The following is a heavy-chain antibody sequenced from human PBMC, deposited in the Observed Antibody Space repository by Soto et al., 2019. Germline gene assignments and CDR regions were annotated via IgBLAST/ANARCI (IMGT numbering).Heavy chain of an antibody. Sequence: EAQLSESGGGLVQPGGSLRLSCAASGFIFNNYAMNWVRQAPGKGLEWVSGIGGGNGDEKEYADSVKGRFTISRDSSKNALFLQLNSLRAEDTAVYYCAKDRMSNNGVWDAFDVWGPGAMVTVSS. D-gene: IGHD2-15*01. CDR1: GFIFNNYA. V-gene: IGHV3-23*01. J-gene: IGHJ3*01. CDR3: AKDRMSNNGVWDAFDV. CDR2: IGGGNGDEK.